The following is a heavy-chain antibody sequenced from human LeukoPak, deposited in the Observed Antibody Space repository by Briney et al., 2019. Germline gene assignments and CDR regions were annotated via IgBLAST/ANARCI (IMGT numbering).Heavy chain of an antibody. Sequence: ASVKVSCKVSGYTLTELSMHWVRQAPGKGLEWMGGFDPEDGETIYAQKFQGRVTMTEDTSTSTAYMELRGLRSDDTAVYYCTRVLPIAMGGTRDYWGQGTLVTVSS. CDR1: GYTLTELS. D-gene: IGHD1-26*01. J-gene: IGHJ4*02. CDR3: TRVLPIAMGGTRDY. CDR2: FDPEDGET. V-gene: IGHV1-24*01.